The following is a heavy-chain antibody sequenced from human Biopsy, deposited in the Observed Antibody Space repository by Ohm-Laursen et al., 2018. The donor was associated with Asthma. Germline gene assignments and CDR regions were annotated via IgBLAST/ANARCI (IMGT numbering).Heavy chain of an antibody. CDR3: ARGDSSNWSHYYFDY. Sequence: SLRLSCAASGFTVSRDHMFWVRQAPGKGLEWVSVIYSGGTSHTADSVRGRFTISRDFSKNTLRLQMHSLRAEDTAVYYCARGDSSNWSHYYFDYWGQGTLVTVSS. CDR1: GFTVSRDH. D-gene: IGHD3-22*01. V-gene: IGHV3-53*01. J-gene: IGHJ4*02. CDR2: IYSGGTS.